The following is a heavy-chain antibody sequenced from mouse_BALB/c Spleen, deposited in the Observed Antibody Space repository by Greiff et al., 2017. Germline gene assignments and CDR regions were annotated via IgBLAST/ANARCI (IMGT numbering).Heavy chain of an antibody. J-gene: IGHJ3*01. CDR2: IDPANGNT. CDR1: GFNITDTY. D-gene: IGHD2-2*01. CDR3: ARSGRGYPLPY. V-gene: IGHV14-3*02. Sequence: EVQLVESGAELVKPGASVKLSCTASGFNITDTYMHWVKQSPEQGLEWIGRIDPANGNTKYDPKFQGKATITADTSSNTAYLQLSSLTSEDTAVYYCARSGRGYPLPYWGQGTLVTVSA.